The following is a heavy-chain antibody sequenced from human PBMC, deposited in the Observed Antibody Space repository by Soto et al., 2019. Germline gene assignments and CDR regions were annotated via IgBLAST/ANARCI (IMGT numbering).Heavy chain of an antibody. J-gene: IGHJ5*02. CDR3: THRRSTYYYDSTFDP. CDR2: IYWDDDK. V-gene: IGHV2-5*02. CDR1: GFSLSTSGVG. Sequence: QITLKESDPTLVKPTQTLTLTCTFSGFSLSTSGVGVGWIRQPPGKALEWLALIYWDDDKLYSASLKSRLTLTKDTSKNQVVLTMTTMDPVDTATYYCTHRRSTYYYDSTFDPCGQGTLVTVSS. D-gene: IGHD3-22*01.